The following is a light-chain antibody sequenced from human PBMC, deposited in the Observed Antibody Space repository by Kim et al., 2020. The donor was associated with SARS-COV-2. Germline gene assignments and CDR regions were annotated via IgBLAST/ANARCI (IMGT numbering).Light chain of an antibody. Sequence: SYELTQPPSVSVSPGKTARITCGGDNFGGKSVHWYQQKPGQAPILVIYYDSDRPSGIPERFSGSNSGNTATLTISRVEAGDEADYYCQVWDRTSDHQVFGGGTKLTVL. CDR3: QVWDRTSDHQV. V-gene: IGLV3-21*04. J-gene: IGLJ3*02. CDR1: NFGGKS. CDR2: YDS.